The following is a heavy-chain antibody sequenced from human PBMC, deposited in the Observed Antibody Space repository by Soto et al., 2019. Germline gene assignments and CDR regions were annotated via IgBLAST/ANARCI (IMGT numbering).Heavy chain of an antibody. CDR2: ISGSGGST. J-gene: IGHJ4*02. V-gene: IGHV3-23*01. CDR3: ARRGSGSYYDY. Sequence: EVQLLESGGGLVQPGGSLRLSCAASGFTFSSYAMRWVRQAPVKGLEWVSAISGSGGSTYYAYSVKGRFTISRDNSKNTLYLQMNSLRAGDTAVYYCARRGSGSYYDYWGQGTLVTVSS. D-gene: IGHD1-26*01. CDR1: GFTFSSYA.